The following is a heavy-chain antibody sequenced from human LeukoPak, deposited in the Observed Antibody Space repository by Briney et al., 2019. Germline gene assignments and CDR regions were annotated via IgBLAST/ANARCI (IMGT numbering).Heavy chain of an antibody. V-gene: IGHV3-23*01. D-gene: IGHD6-19*01. CDR3: ARVRVRIAVAGTKRFLDY. CDR2: ISDSGGST. Sequence: GGSLRLSCAASGFTFSSYAMSWVRQAPGKGLEWVSAISDSGGSTYYADSVKGRFTISGDNSKNTLYLQMNSLRAEDTAVYYCARVRVRIAVAGTKRFLDYWGQGTLVTVSS. J-gene: IGHJ4*02. CDR1: GFTFSSYA.